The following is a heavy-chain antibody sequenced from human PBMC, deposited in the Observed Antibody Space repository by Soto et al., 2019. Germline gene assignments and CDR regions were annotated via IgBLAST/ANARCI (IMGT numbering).Heavy chain of an antibody. J-gene: IGHJ4*02. V-gene: IGHV4-31*03. D-gene: IGHD3-16*01. CDR1: GGSISSGGYY. CDR3: ASGSLRLEALPDDY. CDR2: IYYSGST. Sequence: SETLSLTCTVSGGSISSGGYYWSWIRHHPGKGLEWIGYIYYSGSTYYNPSLKSRVTISVDTSKNQFSLKLSSVTAADTAVYYCASGSLRLEALPDDYWRQRTLVTVSS.